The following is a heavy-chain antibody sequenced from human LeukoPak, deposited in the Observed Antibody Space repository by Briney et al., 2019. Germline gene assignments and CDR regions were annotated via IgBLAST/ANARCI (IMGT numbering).Heavy chain of an antibody. J-gene: IGHJ4*02. CDR2: ISSNGDNT. Sequence: PGGSLSLTCSVSGFTFSTYVMHWVRQAPGKGLEYVSAISSNGDNTYYAASVKGRFTISRDNSKNTLYLQMSRLRADDAAVYYCVRDTGYWGQGTLVTVSS. V-gene: IGHV3-64D*06. CDR3: VRDTGY. CDR1: GFTFSTYV.